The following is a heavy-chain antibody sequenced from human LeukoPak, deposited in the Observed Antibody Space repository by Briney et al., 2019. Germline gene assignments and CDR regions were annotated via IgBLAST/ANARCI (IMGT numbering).Heavy chain of an antibody. V-gene: IGHV3-23*01. CDR1: GFTFSSYA. D-gene: IGHD3-10*01. CDR3: AKDSSPIYALWFGESYYFGY. J-gene: IGHJ4*02. Sequence: GGSLRLSCAASGFTFSSYAMSWVRQAPGKGLEWVSAISGSGGSTYYADSVKGRFTISRDNSKHTLYLQMNSLRAEDTAVYYCAKDSSPIYALWFGESYYFGYWGQGTLVTVSS. CDR2: ISGSGGST.